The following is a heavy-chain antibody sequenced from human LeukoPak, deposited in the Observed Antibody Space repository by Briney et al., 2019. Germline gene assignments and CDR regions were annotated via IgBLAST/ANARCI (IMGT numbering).Heavy chain of an antibody. Sequence: PGRSLRLSCAASGFTISSYAMHWVRQAPGKGLEWVAVISYDGSNKYYADSVKGRFTISRDNSKNTLYLQMNSLRAEDTAVYYCAKETAEDIVVVVAATSGLDYWGQGTLVTVSS. CDR3: AKETAEDIVVVVAATSGLDY. D-gene: IGHD2-15*01. CDR2: ISYDGSNK. J-gene: IGHJ4*02. V-gene: IGHV3-30*04. CDR1: GFTISSYA.